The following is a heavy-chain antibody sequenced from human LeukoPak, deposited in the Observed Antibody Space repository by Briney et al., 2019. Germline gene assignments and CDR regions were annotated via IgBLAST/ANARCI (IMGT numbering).Heavy chain of an antibody. J-gene: IGHJ1*01. CDR2: IYYSRST. D-gene: IGHD6-6*01. CDR3: ARGGAARLHFQN. V-gene: IGHV4-39*07. CDR1: GVSISSYY. Sequence: SETLSLTCTVSGVSISSYYWGWIRQPPGKGLEWIGSIYYSRSTYYNPSLKSRVTISVDTSKNQFSLNLNSVTAADTAVYYCARGGAARLHFQNWGQGTLVTVSS.